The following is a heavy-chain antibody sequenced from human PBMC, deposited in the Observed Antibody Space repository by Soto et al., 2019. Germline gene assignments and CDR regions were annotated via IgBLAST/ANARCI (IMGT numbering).Heavy chain of an antibody. CDR3: AHSAGTTREYYYYYGMDV. CDR1: GFSLSTSGVG. D-gene: IGHD6-13*01. V-gene: IGHV2-5*02. J-gene: IGHJ6*02. CDR2: IYWDDDK. Sequence: QITLKESGPTLVKPTQPLTLTCTFSGFSLSTSGVGVGWIRQPPGKALEWLALIYWDDDKRYSPSLKSRLTITKATSKNKVVLTMTNMDPVDTATYCCAHSAGTTREYYYYYGMDVWGHGTTVTVSS.